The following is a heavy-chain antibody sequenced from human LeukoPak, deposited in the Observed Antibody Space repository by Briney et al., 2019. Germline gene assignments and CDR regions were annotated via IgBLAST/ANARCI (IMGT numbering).Heavy chain of an antibody. CDR1: GGSISSRSYY. J-gene: IGHJ4*02. CDR2: IYYTGST. Sequence: SETLSLTCTVSGGSISSRSYYWGWIRQPPGKGLDWIGSIYYTGSTYYHPSLKSRVTISVDTSKNQFSLKLSSVTAADTAVYYCARHFAGSTGTTTRDYWGQGTLVTVSS. CDR3: ARHFAGSTGTTTRDY. D-gene: IGHD1-1*01. V-gene: IGHV4-39*01.